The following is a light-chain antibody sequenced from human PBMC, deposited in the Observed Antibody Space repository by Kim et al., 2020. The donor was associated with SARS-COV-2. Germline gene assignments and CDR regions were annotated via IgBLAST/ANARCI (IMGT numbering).Light chain of an antibody. Sequence: PNPALPCTWNRPNVGPRLAAVLPQHQGPPPSLLSFRTPSRPSGLSGGFSASRSGTTASLTITGLLPEDEAAYYCSAWATTLSAWLFGGGTQLTVL. CDR2: RTP. J-gene: IGLJ2*01. V-gene: IGLV10-54*01. CDR3: SAWATTLSAWL. CDR1: RPNVGPRL.